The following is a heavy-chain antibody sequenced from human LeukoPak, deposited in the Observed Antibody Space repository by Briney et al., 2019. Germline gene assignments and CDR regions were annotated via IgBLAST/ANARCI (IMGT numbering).Heavy chain of an antibody. CDR3: ARDLSGYSGSYPYYFDY. J-gene: IGHJ4*02. CDR1: GYTFTSYA. Sequence: VASVKVSCKASGYTFTSYAISWVRQAPGQGLEWMGGIIPIFGTANYAQKFQGRVTITTDESTSTAYMELSSLRSEDTAVYYCARDLSGYSGSYPYYFDYWGQGTLVTVSS. D-gene: IGHD1-26*01. CDR2: IIPIFGTA. V-gene: IGHV1-69*05.